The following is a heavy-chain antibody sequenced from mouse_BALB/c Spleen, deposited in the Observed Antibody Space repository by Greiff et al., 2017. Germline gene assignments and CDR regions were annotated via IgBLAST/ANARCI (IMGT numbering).Heavy chain of an antibody. D-gene: IGHD2-1*01. CDR3: VREDYGNYGTSYYAMDY. Sequence: QVQLKESGPGLVAPSQSLSITCTVSGFSLTSYDISWIRQPPGKGLEWLGVIWTGGGTNYNSAFMSRLSISKDNSKSQVFLKMNSLQTDDTAIYYGVREDYGNYGTSYYAMDYWGQGTSVTVSS. V-gene: IGHV2-9-2*01. J-gene: IGHJ4*01. CDR2: IWTGGGT. CDR1: GFSLTSYD.